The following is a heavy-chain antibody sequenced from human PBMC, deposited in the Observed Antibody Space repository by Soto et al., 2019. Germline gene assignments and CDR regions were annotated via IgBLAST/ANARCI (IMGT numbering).Heavy chain of an antibody. CDR3: ARDYGDYGPRYYFDY. V-gene: IGHV1-46*01. J-gene: IGHJ4*02. CDR1: GYTFTSYY. Sequence: QVQLVQSGAEVKKPGASVKVSCKASGYTFTSYYMHWVRQAPGQGLEWMGIINPSGGSTSYAQKFQGRGTMTRDTSTSTVYMELSSLRSEDTAVYYCARDYGDYGPRYYFDYWGQGTLVTVSS. D-gene: IGHD4-17*01. CDR2: INPSGGST.